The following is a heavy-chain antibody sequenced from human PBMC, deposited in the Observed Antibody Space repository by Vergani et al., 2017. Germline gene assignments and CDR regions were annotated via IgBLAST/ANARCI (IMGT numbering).Heavy chain of an antibody. CDR1: GFTFSSYS. V-gene: IGHV3-21*01. CDR3: ARDTAFGRVRGALGG. D-gene: IGHD3-10*01. J-gene: IGHJ4*02. Sequence: EVQLVESGGGLVKPGGSLRPSCAASGFTFSSYSMNWVRQAPGKGLEWVSSISSSSSYIYYADSVKGRFTISRDNAKNSLYLQMNSLRAEDTAVYYCARDTAFGRVRGALGGWGQGTLVTVSS. CDR2: ISSSSSYI.